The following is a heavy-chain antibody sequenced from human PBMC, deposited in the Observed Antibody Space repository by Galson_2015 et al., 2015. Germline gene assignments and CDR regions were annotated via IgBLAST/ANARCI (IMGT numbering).Heavy chain of an antibody. V-gene: IGHV4-4*08. CDR3: AGFYGSGSHTWFDP. CDR1: GGSFSNYY. J-gene: IGHJ5*02. CDR2: ISNSGTS. Sequence: ETLSLTCSVSGGSFSNYYWSWIRQPPGKGLEWLGHISNSGTSNYNPSPKSRATLSLDTSKNQFSLKLSSVTAAVTAVYFCAGFYGSGSHTWFDPWGQGTLVTVSS. D-gene: IGHD3-10*01.